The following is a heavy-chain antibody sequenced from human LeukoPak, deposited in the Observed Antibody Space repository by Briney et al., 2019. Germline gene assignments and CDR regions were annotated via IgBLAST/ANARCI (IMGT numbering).Heavy chain of an antibody. Sequence: GGSLRLSCAASGFTFSSYWMSWVRQAPGKGLEWVANIKQDGSEKYYVDSVKGRFTISRDNAKNSLYLQMNSLRAEDTAVYYCARDSYDYYDILTGWDYWGQGTPVTVSS. J-gene: IGHJ4*02. CDR1: GFTFSSYW. CDR3: ARDSYDYYDILTGWDY. D-gene: IGHD3-9*01. CDR2: IKQDGSEK. V-gene: IGHV3-7*01.